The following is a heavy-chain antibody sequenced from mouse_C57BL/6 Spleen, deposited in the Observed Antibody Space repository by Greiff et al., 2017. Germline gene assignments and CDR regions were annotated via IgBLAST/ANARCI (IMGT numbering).Heavy chain of an antibody. Sequence: VQLQQPGPELVKPGASVKIPCKASGYTFTDYNMDWVKQSHGKSLEWIGDINPNNGGTIYNQKFKGKATLTVDKSSSTAYMQLRSLTSEDTAVYDCARGDYDDGAWVAYWGQGTLVTVSA. CDR1: GYTFTDYN. D-gene: IGHD2-4*01. J-gene: IGHJ3*01. CDR3: ARGDYDDGAWVAY. V-gene: IGHV1-18*01. CDR2: INPNNGGT.